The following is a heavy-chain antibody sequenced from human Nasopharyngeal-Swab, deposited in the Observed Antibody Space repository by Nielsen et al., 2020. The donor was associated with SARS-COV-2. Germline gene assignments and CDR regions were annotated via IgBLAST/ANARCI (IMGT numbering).Heavy chain of an antibody. CDR3: ARDGGYYDSSGYYYLDY. D-gene: IGHD3-22*01. CDR2: ISTRWSP. Sequence: SETLSLTCTVSGGSISSGSYYWSWIRQPAGKGLAWIGRISTRWSPNYPPSLQSRFTISVDTSPPQFSLKLSSVTAADTAVYYCARDGGYYDSSGYYYLDYWGQGTLVTVSS. CDR1: GGSISSGSYY. J-gene: IGHJ4*02. V-gene: IGHV4-61*02.